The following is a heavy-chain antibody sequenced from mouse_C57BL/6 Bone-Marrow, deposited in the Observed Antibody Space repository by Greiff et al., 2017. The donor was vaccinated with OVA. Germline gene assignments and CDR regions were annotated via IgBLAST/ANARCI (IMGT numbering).Heavy chain of an antibody. Sequence: QVQLQQPGAELVKPGASVKLSCKASGYTFTSYWMRWVKQRPGQGLEWIGMIHPNSGSTNYNEKFKSKATLTVDKSSSTAYMQLSSLTSEDSAVYYCARSDDGYFDYWGQGTTLTVSS. CDR2: IHPNSGST. CDR1: GYTFTSYW. CDR3: ARSDDGYFDY. J-gene: IGHJ2*01. V-gene: IGHV1-64*01. D-gene: IGHD2-3*01.